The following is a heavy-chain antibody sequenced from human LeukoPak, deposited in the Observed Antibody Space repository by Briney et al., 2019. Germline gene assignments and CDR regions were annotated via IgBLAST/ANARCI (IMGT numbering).Heavy chain of an antibody. CDR2: INHSGST. CDR3: AGGLYCTNGVCHGGGFDY. J-gene: IGHJ4*02. V-gene: IGHV4-34*01. CDR1: GGSFSGYY. D-gene: IGHD2-8*01. Sequence: SETLSLTCAVHGGSFSGYYWSWIRQPPGKGLEWIGEINHSGSTNYNPSLKSRVTISVDTSKNQFSLKLSSVTAADTAVYYCAGGLYCTNGVCHGGGFDYWGQGTLVTVSS.